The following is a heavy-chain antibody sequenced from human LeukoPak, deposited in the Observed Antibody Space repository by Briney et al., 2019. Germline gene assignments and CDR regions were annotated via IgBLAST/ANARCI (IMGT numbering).Heavy chain of an antibody. V-gene: IGHV4-59*11. CDR1: GASISSHY. D-gene: IGHD2/OR15-2a*01. CDR3: ARGSTRADDY. Sequence: PSETLSLTCTVSGASISSHYWSWIRQPPGKGLEWIGYVHHSGTINYNPSLKSRAAISVDTSRNQVSLKLNSLTATDTAVYYCARGSTRADDYWGQGTLVIVSS. CDR2: VHHSGTI. J-gene: IGHJ4*02.